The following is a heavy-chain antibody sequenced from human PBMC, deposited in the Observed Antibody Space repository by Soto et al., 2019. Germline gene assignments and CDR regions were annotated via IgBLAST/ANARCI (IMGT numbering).Heavy chain of an antibody. Sequence: PGGSLRLSCAASGFTFSSYGMHWVRQAPGKGLEWVAVISYDGSNKYYADSVKGRFTISRDNSKNTLYLQMNSLRAEDTAVYYCAKDGPGIAVAAHFDYWGQGTLVTVSS. CDR2: ISYDGSNK. J-gene: IGHJ4*02. CDR3: AKDGPGIAVAAHFDY. V-gene: IGHV3-30*18. D-gene: IGHD6-19*01. CDR1: GFTFSSYG.